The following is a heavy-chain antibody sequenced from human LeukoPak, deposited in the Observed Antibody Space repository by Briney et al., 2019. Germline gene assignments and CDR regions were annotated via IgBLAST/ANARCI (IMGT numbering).Heavy chain of an antibody. CDR1: GFSFSSHA. J-gene: IGHJ3*01. CDR2: ISSAGGTT. Sequence: GGSLRLSCAASGFSFSSHAMSWVRQAPEKGLQWVSTISSAGGTTYYGDSVKGRFTISRDNSKNTLYLQMNSLRVDDTAIYYCANRGTKWLPPPTDAFDVWGQGTMVTVSS. CDR3: ANRGTKWLPPPTDAFDV. D-gene: IGHD2-8*01. V-gene: IGHV3-23*01.